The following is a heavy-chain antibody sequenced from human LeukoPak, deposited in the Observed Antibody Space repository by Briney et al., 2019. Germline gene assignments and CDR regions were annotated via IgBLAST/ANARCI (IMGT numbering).Heavy chain of an antibody. CDR1: GFTSGFTFTEYS. J-gene: IGHJ4*02. Sequence: GGSLRLSCAASGFTSGFTFTEYSMNWVRQAPGKGLEWLAYITSSSATIYYADSVKGRFTISRDNAKNSLYLQMNSLRDEDSAVYYCAGAIGGYSYGRFDYWGQGSLVTVSS. V-gene: IGHV3-48*02. D-gene: IGHD5-18*01. CDR2: ITSSSATI. CDR3: AGAIGGYSYGRFDY.